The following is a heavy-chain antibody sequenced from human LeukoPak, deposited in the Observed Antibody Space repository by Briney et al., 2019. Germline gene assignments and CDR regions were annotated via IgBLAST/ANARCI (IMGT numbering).Heavy chain of an antibody. CDR3: ARPYYYDSRIDP. D-gene: IGHD3-22*01. Sequence: SETLSLTCTVSGGSISDSYLSWIRQPAGKGLEWIGYTYYSGSTYYNPSLKSRATISVDTSKNQFSLKLTSVTAADTAVYYCARPYYYDSRIDPWGQGTLVTVSS. CDR2: TYYSGST. CDR1: GGSISDSY. V-gene: IGHV4-30-4*01. J-gene: IGHJ5*02.